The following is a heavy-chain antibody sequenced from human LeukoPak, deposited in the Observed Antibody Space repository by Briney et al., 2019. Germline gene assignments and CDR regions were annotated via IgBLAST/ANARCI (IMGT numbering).Heavy chain of an antibody. Sequence: PGGSLRLSCAASGFTFSSYWMHWVRQAPGKGLVWVSRIDSDGSSTTYADSVKGRFTISRDNAKNTLYLQMNSLRAEDTAVYYCARVYGSSGYGYWGQGTLVTVSS. CDR1: GFTFSSYW. V-gene: IGHV3-74*01. J-gene: IGHJ4*02. CDR2: IDSDGSST. D-gene: IGHD3-22*01. CDR3: ARVYGSSGYGY.